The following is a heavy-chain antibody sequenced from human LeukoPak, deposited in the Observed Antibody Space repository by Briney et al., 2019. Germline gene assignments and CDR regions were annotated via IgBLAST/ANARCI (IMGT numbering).Heavy chain of an antibody. CDR3: AKASSLTYGDYDY. V-gene: IGHV3-74*01. D-gene: IGHD4-17*01. CDR2: ITNDGNT. Sequence: GGSLRLSCAASGITFSTYWMHWVRQAPGKGLVWVSRITNDGNTNYADSVKGRFTISRDNAKNTLYLQMNSLRAEDTAVYYCAKASSLTYGDYDYWGQGTLVTVSS. J-gene: IGHJ4*02. CDR1: GITFSTYW.